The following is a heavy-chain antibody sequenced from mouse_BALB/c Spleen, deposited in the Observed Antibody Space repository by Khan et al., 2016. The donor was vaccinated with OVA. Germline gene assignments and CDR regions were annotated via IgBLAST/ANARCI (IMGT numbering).Heavy chain of an antibody. V-gene: IGHV1-7*01. D-gene: IGHD2-10*02. CDR1: GYTFTTYW. CDR2: INPSTGYP. Sequence: QVQLKLSGAELAKPGASVKMSCTASGYTFTTYWIHWIKQRPRQGLEWIGYINPSTGYPEYNKNFKDKATLTADESSSTAYMQLNSLTSADSAVYYCERRGLYGLFAYWGQGTLVTVSA. J-gene: IGHJ3*01. CDR3: ERRGLYGLFAY.